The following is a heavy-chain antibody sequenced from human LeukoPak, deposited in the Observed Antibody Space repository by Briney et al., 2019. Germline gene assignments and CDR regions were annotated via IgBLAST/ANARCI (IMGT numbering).Heavy chain of an antibody. Sequence: SETLSLTCTVSGGSISSYYWSWIRRPAGKGLEWIGRIYTSGSTNYNPSLKSRVTMSVDTSKNQFSLKLSSVAAADTAVYYCARDNYYDSSGYEYYFDYWGQGTLVTVSS. J-gene: IGHJ4*02. V-gene: IGHV4-4*07. CDR2: IYTSGST. D-gene: IGHD3-22*01. CDR3: ARDNYYDSSGYEYYFDY. CDR1: GGSISSYY.